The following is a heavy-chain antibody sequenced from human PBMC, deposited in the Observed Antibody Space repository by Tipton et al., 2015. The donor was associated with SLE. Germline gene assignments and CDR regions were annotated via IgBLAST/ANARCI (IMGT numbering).Heavy chain of an antibody. D-gene: IGHD5-12*01. V-gene: IGHV1-8*01. CDR3: ARGRWLRSPFDY. CDR1: GYTFTSYD. J-gene: IGHJ4*02. CDR2: MNPNSGNT. Sequence: QSGPEVKKPGASVKVSCKASGYTFTSYDINWVRQATGQGLEWMGWMNPNSGNTGYAQKFQGRVTMTRNTSISTAYMELSSLRSEDTAVYYYARGRWLRSPFDYWGQGTLVTVSS.